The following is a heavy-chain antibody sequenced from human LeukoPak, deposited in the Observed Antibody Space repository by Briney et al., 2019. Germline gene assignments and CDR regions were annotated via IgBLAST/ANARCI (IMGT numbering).Heavy chain of an antibody. CDR3: AKQLGYRSDGSCYFPY. V-gene: IGHV3-23*01. D-gene: IGHD2-15*01. CDR1: GFTFSSSA. Sequence: GGSLRLSGAASGFTFSSSAMSWVRQAPGKGLEWVSAISNNGGYTYYADSVQGRFTISRDNSKSTLCLQMNSLRAEDTAVYYCAKQLGYRSDGSCYFPYWGQGTLVTVSS. J-gene: IGHJ4*02. CDR2: ISNNGGYT.